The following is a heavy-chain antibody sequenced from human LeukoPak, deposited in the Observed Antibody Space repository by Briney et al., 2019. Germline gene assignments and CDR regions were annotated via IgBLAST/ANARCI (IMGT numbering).Heavy chain of an antibody. J-gene: IGHJ6*03. CDR3: ARLPWDYGDYGGHYYYYMDV. V-gene: IGHV4-4*09. CDR1: GGSISSYY. CDR2: ISTSRNT. D-gene: IGHD4-17*01. Sequence: SETLSLTCTASGGSISSYYWNWIRQPPGKGLEWISSISTSRNTNYTPSLKSRVTISVDTSKNQFSLKLSSLTAADTAVYYCARLPWDYGDYGGHYYYYMDVWGKGTTVTVSS.